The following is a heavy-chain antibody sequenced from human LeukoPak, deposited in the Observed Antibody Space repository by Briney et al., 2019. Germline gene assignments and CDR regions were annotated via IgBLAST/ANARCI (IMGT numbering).Heavy chain of an antibody. CDR1: GGSISSSNW. J-gene: IGHJ4*02. V-gene: IGHV4-4*02. Sequence: SSETLSLTCAVSGGSISSSNWWSWVRQPPGKGLEWIGEIYHSGSTNYNPSLKSRVTISVDKSKNQFSLKLSSVTAADAAVYYCASVSSLKTPFDYWGQGTLVTVSS. D-gene: IGHD6-13*01. CDR2: IYHSGST. CDR3: ASVSSLKTPFDY.